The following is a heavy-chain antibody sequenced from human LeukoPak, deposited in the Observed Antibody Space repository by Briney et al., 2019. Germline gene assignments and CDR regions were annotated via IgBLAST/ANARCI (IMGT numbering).Heavy chain of an antibody. Sequence: GGSLRLSCAASGFTVRDFWMAWLREAPGKGLEWAAHIKEDGTAKYYVDSVRGRFTISKDDDKNSLSLQMNSLRVEDTAVYYCVRGGWELDYWGQGTLVTVSS. CDR2: IKEDGTAK. V-gene: IGHV3-7*01. J-gene: IGHJ4*02. CDR1: GFTVRDFW. D-gene: IGHD4-23*01. CDR3: VRGGWELDY.